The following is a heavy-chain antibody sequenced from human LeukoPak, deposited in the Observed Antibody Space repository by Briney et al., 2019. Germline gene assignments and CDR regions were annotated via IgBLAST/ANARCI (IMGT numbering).Heavy chain of an antibody. Sequence: GGSLRLSCAVSGFTVSSNYMSWVRQAPGKGLEWVSVIYSDGSTYYADSVKGRFTISRDHSDNTLYLQMNSLRGEDTAVYYCARTAIAAAGRYYFDYWGQGTLVTVSS. CDR3: ARTAIAAAGRYYFDY. CDR2: IYSDGST. J-gene: IGHJ4*02. D-gene: IGHD6-13*01. CDR1: GFTVSSNY. V-gene: IGHV3-66*01.